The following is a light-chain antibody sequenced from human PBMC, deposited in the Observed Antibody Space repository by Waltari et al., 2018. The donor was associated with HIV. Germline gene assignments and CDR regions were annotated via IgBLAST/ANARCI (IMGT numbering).Light chain of an antibody. Sequence: QSVLTQSPSASGAPGQRVAISCSGSSSNIRSNYVHWYQQPPRTAPTPLLHRNNHRPSGVPDRFSGSKSGTSASLAISGLRSEDDADYYCAAWDDGLSGVVFGGGTKLTVL. CDR3: AAWDDGLSGVV. CDR2: RNN. V-gene: IGLV1-47*01. CDR1: SSNIRSNY. J-gene: IGLJ2*01.